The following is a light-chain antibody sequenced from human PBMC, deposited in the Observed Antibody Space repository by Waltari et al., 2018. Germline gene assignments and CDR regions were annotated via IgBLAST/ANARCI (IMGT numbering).Light chain of an antibody. CDR2: WAS. CDR1: QSVLYSSNNKNY. CDR3: QQYYTTPFT. V-gene: IGKV4-1*01. Sequence: DIVMTQSHDSLAVSLGERATINCQSSQSVLYSSNNKNYLAWYQQKPGQPPKLLIYWASTRESGFPDRFSGSGSGTDFTLTISSLQAEDVAVYYCQQYYTTPFTFGPGTKVDIK. J-gene: IGKJ3*01.